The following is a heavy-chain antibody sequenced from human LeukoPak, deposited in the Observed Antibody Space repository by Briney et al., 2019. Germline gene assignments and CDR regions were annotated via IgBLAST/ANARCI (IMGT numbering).Heavy chain of an antibody. CDR3: MSGPPEWGFDL. CDR1: GYTFTSYA. D-gene: IGHD1-14*01. Sequence: GASVKVSCKASGYTFTSYAMNWVRQAPGQGLEWMGWINTNTGNPTYAQGFTGRFVFSLDTSVSTAYLQISSLKAEDTAVYYCMSGPPEWGFDLWGRGTLVTVSS. J-gene: IGHJ2*01. CDR2: INTNTGNP. V-gene: IGHV7-4-1*02.